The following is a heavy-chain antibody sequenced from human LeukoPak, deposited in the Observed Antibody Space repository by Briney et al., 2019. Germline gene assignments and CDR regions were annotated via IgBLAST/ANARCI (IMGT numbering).Heavy chain of an antibody. V-gene: IGHV3-33*01. D-gene: IGHD3-22*01. CDR1: GFTFSSYG. CDR3: ARDREYYYDSSGYHPLGY. Sequence: PGGSLRLSCAASGFTFSSYGMHWVRQAPGKGLEWEAVIWYDGSNKYYADSVKGRFTISRDNSKNTLYLQMNSLRAEDTAVYYCARDREYYYDSSGYHPLGYWGQGTLVTVSS. J-gene: IGHJ4*02. CDR2: IWYDGSNK.